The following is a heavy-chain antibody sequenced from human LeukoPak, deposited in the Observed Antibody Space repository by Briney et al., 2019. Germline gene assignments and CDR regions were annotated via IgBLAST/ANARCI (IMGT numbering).Heavy chain of an antibody. CDR3: AKELGSYHDSSGYYIDPFDY. CDR1: GFTFSSYG. Sequence: PGGSLRLSCAASGFTFSSYGMHWVRQAPGKGLEWVAVISYDGSNKYYADSVKGRFTISRDNSKNTLYLQMNSLRAEDTAVYYCAKELGSYHDSSGYYIDPFDYWGQGTLVTVSS. J-gene: IGHJ4*02. CDR2: ISYDGSNK. D-gene: IGHD3-22*01. V-gene: IGHV3-30*18.